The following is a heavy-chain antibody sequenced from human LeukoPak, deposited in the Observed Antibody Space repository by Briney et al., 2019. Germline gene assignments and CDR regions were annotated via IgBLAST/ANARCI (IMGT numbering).Heavy chain of an antibody. CDR2: IYYSGSN. D-gene: IGHD4-17*01. CDR3: ARTTVTANQDY. J-gene: IGHJ4*02. Sequence: SETLSLTCTVPGGSISSSSNYWGWIRQPPGKGLEWIGSIYYSGSNYYKPSLKSRVTISVDTSKNQFSLKLSVVTAADTAVYYCARTTVTANQDYWGQGTLVTVSS. CDR1: GGSISSSSNY. V-gene: IGHV4-39*01.